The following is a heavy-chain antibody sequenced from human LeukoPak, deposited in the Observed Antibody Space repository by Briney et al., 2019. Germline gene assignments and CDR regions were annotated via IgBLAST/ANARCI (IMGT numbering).Heavy chain of an antibody. J-gene: IGHJ4*02. CDR3: ARVFDS. CDR1: GGSVYTSDYY. Sequence: PSETLSLTCTVSGGSVYTSDYYWGPVRQPPGKGHEWLGYLFYTGKTNYNPSLKSRVSISIDTSKNQFSLKLTSVTAADTAVYYCARVFDSWGQGTLVTVSS. CDR2: LFYTGKT. V-gene: IGHV4-39*07.